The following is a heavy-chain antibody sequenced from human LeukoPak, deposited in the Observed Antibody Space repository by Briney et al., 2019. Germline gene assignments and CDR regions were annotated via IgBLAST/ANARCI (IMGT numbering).Heavy chain of an antibody. Sequence: QTGGSLRLSCAASGFTFSDYYMSWIRQAPGKGLEWVSYISSSGSTIYYAESVKGRFTISRDNAKNSLYLQMNSLRAEDTAVYYCARDSPDSSFDPWGQGTLVTVSS. D-gene: IGHD2-21*02. J-gene: IGHJ5*02. CDR2: ISSSGSTI. CDR1: GFTFSDYY. V-gene: IGHV3-11*01. CDR3: ARDSPDSSFDP.